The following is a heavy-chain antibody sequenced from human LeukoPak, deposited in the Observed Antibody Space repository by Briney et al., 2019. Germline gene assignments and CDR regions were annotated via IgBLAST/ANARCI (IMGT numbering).Heavy chain of an antibody. D-gene: IGHD3-10*01. CDR3: AAGRRLGEIFLDY. J-gene: IGHJ4*02. CDR1: EGTFGAYS. Sequence: GASVKVSCKASEGTFGAYSVDWVRQAPGQGLDWMGGINPMLDTLKYAQRFQGRVKITTDESTHTVYMELSGLKSEDTAVYYCAAGRRLGEIFLDYWGQGTPVTV. V-gene: IGHV1-69*16. CDR2: INPMLDTL.